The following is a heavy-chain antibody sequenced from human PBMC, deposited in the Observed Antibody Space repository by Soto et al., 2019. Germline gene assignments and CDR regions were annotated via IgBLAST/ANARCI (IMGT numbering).Heavy chain of an antibody. CDR1: GDSVSSPYY. J-gene: IGHJ5*02. V-gene: IGHV4-4*02. CDR2: VFHTGTT. Sequence: QVQLQESGPGLVKPSGTLSLTCAVSGDSVSSPYYWCWVRQSPGKGLEWIGEVFHTGTTSYNPSLRSRVTISMDKSINQLSLDLSSGTAADTAVYYCARSAGGYASHAWGPGTLVIVSS. D-gene: IGHD2-8*02. CDR3: ARSAGGYASHA.